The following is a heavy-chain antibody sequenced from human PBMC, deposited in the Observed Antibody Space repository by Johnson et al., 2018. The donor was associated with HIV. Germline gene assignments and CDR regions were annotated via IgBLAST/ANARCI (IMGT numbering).Heavy chain of an antibody. CDR2: VSYETTNK. D-gene: IGHD4-23*01. CDR1: GFTFSGYG. Sequence: QVQLLESGGGEVQPGRSLRLSCAASGFTFSGYGVHWVRQAPGKGLEWVAVVSYETTNKHYADSVKGRFTISRDNSKNTLYLQMNSLRAEDTAVYYCANLGDYGGNNGFDIWGQGTTVTVSS. CDR3: ANLGDYGGNNGFDI. J-gene: IGHJ3*02. V-gene: IGHV3-30*18.